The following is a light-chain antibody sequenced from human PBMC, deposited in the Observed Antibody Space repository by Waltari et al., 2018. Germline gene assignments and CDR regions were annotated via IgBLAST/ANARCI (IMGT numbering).Light chain of an antibody. J-gene: IGKJ2*01. Sequence: DIQMTQSPSSLSASAGDRVTITCRASQPISFSLNWYQQIPGRAPKPLLHVASSLQSGVPSRFSGSGSGTNFTLTISSLQPEDFATYHCQQSYSLPYTFGQGT. CDR2: VAS. CDR1: QPISFS. V-gene: IGKV1-39*01. CDR3: QQSYSLPYT.